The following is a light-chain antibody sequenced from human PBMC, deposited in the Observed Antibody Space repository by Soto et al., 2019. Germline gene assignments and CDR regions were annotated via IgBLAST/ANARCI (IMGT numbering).Light chain of an antibody. V-gene: IGKV3-20*01. CDR1: QSVSSNY. CDR2: AAS. J-gene: IGKJ4*01. Sequence: EIVLTQSPGTLSLSPGERATLSCRASQSVSSNYLAWYQQKPGQAPRLLIYAASTRATGIPDRFSGSGSATDFTLTISRLEPEDFAVYYCQQYGRSPPLIFGGGTKVEIK. CDR3: QQYGRSPPLI.